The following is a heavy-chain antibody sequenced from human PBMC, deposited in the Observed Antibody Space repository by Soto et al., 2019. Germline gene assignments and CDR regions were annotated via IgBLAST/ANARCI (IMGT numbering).Heavy chain of an antibody. Sequence: SETLSVTCTVSGGSISSGGYYWSWIRQHPGKGLEWIGYIYYSGSTYYNPSLKSRVTISVDTSKNQFSLKLSSVTAADTAVYYCARVVRYYYDSSGYGFDYWGQGTLVTVSS. CDR3: ARVVRYYYDSSGYGFDY. V-gene: IGHV4-31*03. CDR1: GGSISSGGYY. CDR2: IYYSGST. J-gene: IGHJ4*02. D-gene: IGHD3-22*01.